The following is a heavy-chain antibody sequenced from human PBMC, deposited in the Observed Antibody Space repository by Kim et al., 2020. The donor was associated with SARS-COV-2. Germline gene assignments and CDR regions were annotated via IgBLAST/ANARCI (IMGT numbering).Heavy chain of an antibody. D-gene: IGHD3-10*01. CDR3: ATVEWFRFEY. V-gene: IGHV3-7*01. CDR2: IKTDGSEK. J-gene: IGHJ4*02. CDR1: GFTFSNYW. Sequence: GGSLRLSCAASGFTFSNYWMSWVRQAPGKGLEWVAHIKTDGSEKYYVESVKGRFTVSRDNGKNSLSLQLNSLRAEDTAEYYCATVEWFRFEYWGQGTLVT.